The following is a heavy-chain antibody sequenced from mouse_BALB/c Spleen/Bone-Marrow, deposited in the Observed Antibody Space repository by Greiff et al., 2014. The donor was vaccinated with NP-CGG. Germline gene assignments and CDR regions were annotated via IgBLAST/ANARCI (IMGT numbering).Heavy chain of an antibody. CDR2: ILPGSGST. V-gene: IGHV1-9*01. CDR1: GYTFSRNW. D-gene: IGHD2-4*01. Sequence: VMLVESGAELMKPGASVKISCKATGYTFSRNWIEWVKQRPGHGLEWIGEILPGSGSTNYNEKFKGKATFTADTSSNTANMQLSSLTSEDSGVYYCARVGSTMITTAFAYWGQGLWSLSLQ. J-gene: IGHJ3*01. CDR3: ARVGSTMITTAFAY.